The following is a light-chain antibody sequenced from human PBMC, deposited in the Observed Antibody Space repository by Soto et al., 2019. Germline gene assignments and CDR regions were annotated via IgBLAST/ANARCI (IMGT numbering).Light chain of an antibody. CDR2: GAS. CDR3: QQYGSAPWT. V-gene: IGKV3-20*01. Sequence: EIVLTQSPGTLSLSPGERATLSCRASQSVGSSHLAWYQQKPGQAPRLLIYGASSRATGIPDRFSGSGSGTDFTLTISRLESEDFAVYYCQQYGSAPWTFGRGTKVEIK. J-gene: IGKJ1*01. CDR1: QSVGSSH.